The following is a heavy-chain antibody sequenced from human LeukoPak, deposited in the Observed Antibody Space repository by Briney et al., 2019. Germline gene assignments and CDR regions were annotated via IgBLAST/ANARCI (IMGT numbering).Heavy chain of an antibody. CDR3: ARDPHPRRQDYYDSSGYYQI. Sequence: ASVKVSCKASGYTFTSYGISWVRQAPGQGLEWMGWISAYNGNTNYAQKLQGRVTMTTDTSTSTAYMELRSLRSDDTAVYYCARDPHPRRQDYYDSSGYYQIWGQGTLDTVSS. J-gene: IGHJ4*02. D-gene: IGHD3-22*01. CDR1: GYTFTSYG. CDR2: ISAYNGNT. V-gene: IGHV1-18*01.